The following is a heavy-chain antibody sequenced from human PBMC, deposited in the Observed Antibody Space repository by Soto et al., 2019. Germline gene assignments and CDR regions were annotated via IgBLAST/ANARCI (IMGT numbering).Heavy chain of an antibody. CDR1: GFTFSSYS. CDR2: ISSSSSYI. Sequence: EVQLVESGGGLVKPGGSLRLSCAASGFTFSSYSMNWVRQAPGKGLEWVSSISSSSSYIYYADSVKGRFTISRDNAKNSLYLQMNSLRAEDTAVYYCARVGKQGYYYGMDVWAKGPRSPSP. J-gene: IGHJ6*02. V-gene: IGHV3-21*01. D-gene: IGHD1-26*01. CDR3: ARVGKQGYYYGMDV.